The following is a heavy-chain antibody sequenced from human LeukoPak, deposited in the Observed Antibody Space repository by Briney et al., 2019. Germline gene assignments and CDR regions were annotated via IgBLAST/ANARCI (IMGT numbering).Heavy chain of an antibody. CDR1: GSIFTSYW. V-gene: IGHV5-51*01. Sequence: GASLQISCKCSGSIFTSYWIGWVRQLPGKGLEWMGIIYPGGSDTRYSPSFQGQVTISADKSISTAYLQWSSLKASDTAMYYCARLGCSGGSCYFPLYYYYGMDVWGQGTTVTVSS. CDR3: ARLGCSGGSCYFPLYYYYGMDV. D-gene: IGHD2-15*01. CDR2: IYPGGSDT. J-gene: IGHJ6*02.